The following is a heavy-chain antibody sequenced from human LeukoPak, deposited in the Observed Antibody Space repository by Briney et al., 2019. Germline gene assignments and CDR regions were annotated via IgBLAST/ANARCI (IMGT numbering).Heavy chain of an antibody. J-gene: IGHJ4*02. CDR3: AKVTLSNCWGMHFDY. V-gene: IGHV3-23*01. D-gene: IGHD2-21*01. CDR2: ISDNAGAI. Sequence: PGGSLRLSCAASGFTFSDYAMSWVRQAPGEGLEWVSSISDNAGAIHYADSVKGRFTISRDNSKNTLDLQMNSLRAEDTAVYYCAKVTLSNCWGMHFDYWGQGTLVTVSS. CDR1: GFTFSDYA.